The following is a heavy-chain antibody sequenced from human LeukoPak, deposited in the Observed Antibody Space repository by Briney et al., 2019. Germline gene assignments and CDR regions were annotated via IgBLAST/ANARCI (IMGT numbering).Heavy chain of an antibody. D-gene: IGHD3-9*01. CDR3: ARDTFYYDILTGYYYYMDV. CDR1: GGSIHNNY. Sequence: SETLSLTCTVSGGSIHNNYWSWIRQPPGKGLEWIGSMYSSGKSDYSPSLKNRVTMSIDTSKNQFSLKLSSVTAADTAVYYCARDTFYYDILTGYYYYMDVWGKGTTVTVSS. V-gene: IGHV4-4*08. J-gene: IGHJ6*03. CDR2: MYSSGKS.